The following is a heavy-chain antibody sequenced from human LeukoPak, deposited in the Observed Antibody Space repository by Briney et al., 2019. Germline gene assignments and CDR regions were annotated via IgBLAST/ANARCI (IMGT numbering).Heavy chain of an antibody. D-gene: IGHD2-2*01. Sequence: SETLSLTRAVYGGSFSGYYWSWIRQPPGKGLEWIGEINHSGSTNYNPSLKSRVTISVDTSKNQFSLKLSSVTAADTAVYYCARGTVKRTYAVPPRSWFDPWGQGTLVTVSS. CDR2: INHSGST. J-gene: IGHJ5*02. CDR1: GGSFSGYY. V-gene: IGHV4-34*01. CDR3: ARGTVKRTYAVPPRSWFDP.